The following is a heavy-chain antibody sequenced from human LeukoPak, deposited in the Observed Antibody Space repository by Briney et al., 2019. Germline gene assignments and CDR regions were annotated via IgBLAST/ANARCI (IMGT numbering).Heavy chain of an antibody. CDR3: ASSSTVTSASAEYFQH. CDR2: IYHSGST. V-gene: IGHV4-30-2*01. CDR1: GGSLSSGGYS. J-gene: IGHJ1*01. Sequence: SETLSLTCAVSGGSLSSGGYSWRWLRQPPGKGLEWIGYIYHSGSTYYNPSLKSRVTISVDRSKNQFSLKLSSVTAADTAVYYCASSSTVTSASAEYFQHWGQGTLVTVSS. D-gene: IGHD4-17*01.